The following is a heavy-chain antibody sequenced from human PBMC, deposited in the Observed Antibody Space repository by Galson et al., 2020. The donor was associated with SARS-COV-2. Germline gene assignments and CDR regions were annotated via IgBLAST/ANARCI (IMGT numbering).Heavy chain of an antibody. CDR3: ARIVSSSPIDY. D-gene: IGHD6-13*01. CDR1: GFSLSTSGVG. V-gene: IGHV2-5*01. Sequence: SGPTLVKPTQTLTLTCTFSGFSLSTSGVGVGWIRQPPGKALEWHALIYWNDDKRYSPSLKSRFSITKDTSKNQVVLTVTNMDPVDTATYYCARIVSSSPIDYWGQGTLVTVSS. J-gene: IGHJ4*02. CDR2: IYWNDDK.